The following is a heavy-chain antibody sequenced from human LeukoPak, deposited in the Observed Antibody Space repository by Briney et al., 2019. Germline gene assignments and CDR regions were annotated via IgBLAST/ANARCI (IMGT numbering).Heavy chain of an antibody. Sequence: SETLSLTCTVSGGSISSYYWSWIRQPPGKGLEWIGYIYYSGSTNYNPSLKSRVTISVDTSKNQFSLKLSSVTAADTAVYYCARDPGGIAARPGGWFDPWGQGTLVTVSS. V-gene: IGHV4-59*01. CDR3: ARDPGGIAARPGGWFDP. CDR1: GGSISSYY. J-gene: IGHJ5*02. D-gene: IGHD6-6*01. CDR2: IYYSGST.